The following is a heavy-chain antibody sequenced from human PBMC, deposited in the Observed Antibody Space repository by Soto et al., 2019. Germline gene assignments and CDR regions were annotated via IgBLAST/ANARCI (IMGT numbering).Heavy chain of an antibody. CDR2: IYYSGST. Sequence: SETLSLTCTVSGGSIXGYYWXXXRXSPGKGLEWIGYIYYSGSTKYNPSLQSRVTISVDTSKNTLYLQMNSLRAEDTAVYYCAEVQRPFLSPSDYWGQGTLVTVSS. V-gene: IGHV4-59*12. D-gene: IGHD3-3*01. J-gene: IGHJ4*02. CDR1: GGSIXGYY. CDR3: AEVQRPFLSPSDY.